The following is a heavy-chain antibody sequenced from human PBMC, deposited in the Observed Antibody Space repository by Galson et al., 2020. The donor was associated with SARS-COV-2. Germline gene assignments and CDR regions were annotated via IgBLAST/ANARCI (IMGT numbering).Heavy chain of an antibody. Sequence: GGSLRLSCAASGFTVSSNYMSWVRQAPGKGLEWVSVIYSGGSTYYADSVKGRFTISRDNSKNTLYLQMNSLRAEDTAVYYCAKGRRGGSGHGGGGYYSYGMDVWGQGTTVTVSS. CDR2: IYSGGST. CDR3: AKGRRGGSGHGGGGYYSYGMDV. V-gene: IGHV3-53*01. CDR1: GFTVSSNY. D-gene: IGHD3-10*01. J-gene: IGHJ6*02.